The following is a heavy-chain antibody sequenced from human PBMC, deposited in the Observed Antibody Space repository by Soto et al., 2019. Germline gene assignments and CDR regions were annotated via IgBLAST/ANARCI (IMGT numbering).Heavy chain of an antibody. V-gene: IGHV3-21*01. D-gene: IGHD2-15*01. CDR3: ARGYCGGGGCYLRRDAFDV. CDR1: GFTFSAYH. CDR2: INPTSSHI. J-gene: IGHJ3*01. Sequence: EVQLVESGGGLVMPGGSLRLSCAASGFTFSAYHMNWVRQAPGKGLEWVSSINPTSSHIYYADSVRGRFTISRDDSKNSVYLQTNSLRTEDAALYYCARGYCGGGGCYLRRDAFDVWGQGTMVTVSS.